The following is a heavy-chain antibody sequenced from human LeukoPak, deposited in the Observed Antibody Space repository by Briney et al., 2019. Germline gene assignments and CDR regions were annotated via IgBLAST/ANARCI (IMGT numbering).Heavy chain of an antibody. V-gene: IGHV4-59*12. J-gene: IGHJ4*02. Sequence: SETLSLTCTVSGGSISSYYWSWIRQPPGKGLEWIGYIYYSGSTNYNPSLKSRVTISVDTSKNQFSLKLSSVTAADTAVYYCARVGSDAVGALIDYWGQGTLVTVSS. CDR1: GGSISSYY. D-gene: IGHD1-26*01. CDR3: ARVGSDAVGALIDY. CDR2: IYYSGST.